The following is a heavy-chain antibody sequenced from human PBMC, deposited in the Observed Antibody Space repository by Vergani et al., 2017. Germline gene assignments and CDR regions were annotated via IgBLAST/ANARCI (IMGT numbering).Heavy chain of an antibody. CDR2: IYYSGST. CDR3: ARAPIYCSSTSCYLDAFDI. CDR1: GCSISSGGYY. Sequence: QVQLQESGPGLVKPSQTLSLTCTVSGCSISSGGYYWSWIRQHPGKGLEWIGYIYYSGSTYYNPSLKSRVTISVDTSKNQFSLKLSSVTAADTAVYYCARAPIYCSSTSCYLDAFDIWGQGTMVTVSS. D-gene: IGHD2-2*01. J-gene: IGHJ3*02. V-gene: IGHV4-31*03.